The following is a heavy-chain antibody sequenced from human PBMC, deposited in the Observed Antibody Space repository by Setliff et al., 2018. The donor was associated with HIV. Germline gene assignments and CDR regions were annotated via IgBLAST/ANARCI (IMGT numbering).Heavy chain of an antibody. CDR3: ARGRWLQSAFDY. CDR2: VSVDKGDT. Sequence: ASVKVSCKASGYTFISYGITWVRQAPGQGLEWMGWVSVDKGDTNYAQKLQGRVTMTTDTSTSTAYMELRSLRSGDTAVYYCARGRWLQSAFDYWGQGTLVTVSS. J-gene: IGHJ4*02. V-gene: IGHV1-18*01. D-gene: IGHD5-12*01. CDR1: GYTFISYG.